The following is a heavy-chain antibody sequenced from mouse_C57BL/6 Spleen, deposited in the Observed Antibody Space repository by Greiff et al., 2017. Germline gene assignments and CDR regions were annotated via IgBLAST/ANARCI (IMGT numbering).Heavy chain of an antibody. Sequence: EVQLQESGPGLVKPSQSLSLTCSVTGYSITSGYYWNWIRQFPGNKLEWMGYISYDGSNNYNPSLKNRISITRDTSKNQFFLKLNSVTTEDTATYYGAGLPRGLYYAMDYWGQGTSVTVSS. CDR1: GYSITSGYY. V-gene: IGHV3-6*01. D-gene: IGHD2-2*01. CDR3: AGLPRGLYYAMDY. CDR2: ISYDGSN. J-gene: IGHJ4*01.